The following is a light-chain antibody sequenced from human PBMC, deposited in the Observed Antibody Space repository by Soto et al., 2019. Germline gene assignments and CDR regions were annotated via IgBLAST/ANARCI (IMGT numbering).Light chain of an antibody. CDR1: QSISAW. V-gene: IGKV1-5*01. Sequence: IQMTQSPSTLSASVGDSLSINCRASQSISAWLAWYQQKPGKAPNLLIYDASSLESGVPSRFSGSGSGTEFTLTISSLQPDDFATXXXQQYXXXXXTXXXGTKVDI. CDR2: DAS. J-gene: IGKJ1*01. CDR3: QQYXXXXXT.